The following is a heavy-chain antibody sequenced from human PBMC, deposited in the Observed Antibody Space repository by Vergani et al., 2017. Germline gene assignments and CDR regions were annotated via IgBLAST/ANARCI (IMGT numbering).Heavy chain of an antibody. CDR2: ISHSGYT. D-gene: IGHD3-22*01. CDR1: DYSITSGYY. CDR3: ARSGDSSDVDF. Sequence: QVQLQESGPGLVKPSGTLSLTCAVSDYSITSGYYWGWIRQPPGKGLEWIGSISHSGYTYSNPSLESRITISVDTSKNQFSLKLSSVTAADTAVYYCARSGDSSDVDFWGQGTLVTVSS. V-gene: IGHV4-38-2*01. J-gene: IGHJ4*02.